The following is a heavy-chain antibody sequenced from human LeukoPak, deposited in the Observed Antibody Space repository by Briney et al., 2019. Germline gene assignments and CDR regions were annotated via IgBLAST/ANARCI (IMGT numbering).Heavy chain of an antibody. D-gene: IGHD6-19*01. CDR2: INPNSGGT. J-gene: IGHJ4*02. V-gene: IGHV1-2*06. CDR3: ARVPPLTKYSSGWLDY. Sequence: APVKVSCKASGYTFTGYYMHWVRQAPGQGLEWMGRINPNSGGTNYAQKFQGRVTMTRDTSISTAYMELSRLRSDDTAVYYCARVPPLTKYSSGWLDYWGQGTLVTVSS. CDR1: GYTFTGYY.